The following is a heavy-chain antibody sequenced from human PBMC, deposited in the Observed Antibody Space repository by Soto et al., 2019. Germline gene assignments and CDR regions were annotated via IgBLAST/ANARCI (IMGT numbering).Heavy chain of an antibody. D-gene: IGHD3-10*01. CDR1: GYTFTSYA. V-gene: IGHV1-3*01. CDR2: INAGNGNT. Sequence: ASVKVSCKASGYTFTSYAMHWVRQAPGQRLEWMGWINAGNGNTKYSQKFQGRVTITTDKSTSTAYMELSSLRSEDTAVYYCASCGAPGYSWFDPWGQGTMVTVSS. CDR3: ASCGAPGYSWFDP. J-gene: IGHJ5*02.